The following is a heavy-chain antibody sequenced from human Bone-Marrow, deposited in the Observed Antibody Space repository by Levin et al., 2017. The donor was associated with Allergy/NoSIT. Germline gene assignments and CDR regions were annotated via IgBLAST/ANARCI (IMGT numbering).Heavy chain of an antibody. Sequence: GGSLRLSCAASGFTFSSYSMNWVRQAPGKGLEWVSYISGSSSTIYYADSVKGRFTISRDNAKNSLYLQMNSLRAEDPAVYYCARRGDYGGMKYFQHWGQGTLVTVSS. CDR1: GFTFSSYS. V-gene: IGHV3-48*04. J-gene: IGHJ1*01. D-gene: IGHD4-23*01. CDR2: ISGSSSTI. CDR3: ARRGDYGGMKYFQH.